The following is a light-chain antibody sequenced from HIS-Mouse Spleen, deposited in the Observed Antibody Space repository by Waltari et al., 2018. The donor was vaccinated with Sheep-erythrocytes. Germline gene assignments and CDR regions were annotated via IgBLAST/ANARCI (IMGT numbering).Light chain of an antibody. CDR3: YSTDSSGNHRV. J-gene: IGLJ1*01. CDR2: EDS. Sequence: SYELTQPPSVSVSPGQTARITCSGDALPKKYASWYQQKSGQAPVRVIYEDSKRPSGTPERFSGSSSGTMATLTISGAHVEDEADYYCYSTDSSGNHRVFGTGTKVTVL. CDR1: ALPKKY. V-gene: IGLV3-10*01.